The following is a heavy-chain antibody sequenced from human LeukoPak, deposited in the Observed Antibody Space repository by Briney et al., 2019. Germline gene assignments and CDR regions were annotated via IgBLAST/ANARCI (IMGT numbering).Heavy chain of an antibody. D-gene: IGHD2-2*01. CDR3: AKSTVVVPAAPYWFDP. J-gene: IGHJ5*02. CDR1: GFTFSSYS. V-gene: IGHV3-21*04. Sequence: PGGSLRLSCAASGFTFSSYSMNWVRQAPGKGLEWVSSISSSSSYIYYADSVKGRFTISRDNSKNTLYLQMNSLRAEDTAVYYCAKSTVVVPAAPYWFDPWGQGTLVTVSS. CDR2: ISSSSSYI.